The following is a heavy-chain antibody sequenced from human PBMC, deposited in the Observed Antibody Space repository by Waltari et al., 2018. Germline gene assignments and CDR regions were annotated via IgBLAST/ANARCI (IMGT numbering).Heavy chain of an antibody. CDR3: ARLGAAARPPDL. V-gene: IGHV4-38-2*01. D-gene: IGHD6-6*01. Sequence: QVQLQEPGPGLVKPPETLSLTSAFPGTSITRGSYWAWIRQPPGKGLEWIGSIYHSGSTYSNPSLKSRVTISVDTSKKHFSLKLTSVTAADTAVYYCARLGAAARPPDLWGQGTLVTVSS. J-gene: IGHJ4*02. CDR2: IYHSGST. CDR1: GTSITRGSY.